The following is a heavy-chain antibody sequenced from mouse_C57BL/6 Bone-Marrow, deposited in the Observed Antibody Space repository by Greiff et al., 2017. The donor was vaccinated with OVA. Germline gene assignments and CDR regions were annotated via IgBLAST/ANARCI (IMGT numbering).Heavy chain of an antibody. V-gene: IGHV14-2*01. J-gene: IGHJ3*01. CDR2: IDPEDGET. CDR3: ASGLLTGTFAY. D-gene: IGHD4-1*01. CDR1: GFNIKDYY. Sequence: VQLKQSGAELVKPGASVKLSCTASGFNIKDYYMHWVKQRTEQGLEWIGRIDPEDGETKYAPEFQGKATITADTSSNTAYLQLSSLTSEDTAVYYCASGLLTGTFAYWGQGTLVTVSA.